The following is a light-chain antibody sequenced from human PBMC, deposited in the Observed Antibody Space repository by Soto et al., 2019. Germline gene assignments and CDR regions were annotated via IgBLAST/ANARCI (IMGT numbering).Light chain of an antibody. Sequence: DIQMTQSPSSLSASVGDRVTITCRTSQPISDYLNWYQQKPGKAPTLLIYTTSNLQSGVPSRFSGSGSATHFTLTISSLQPEDLATYYCQQHYNTPRTFGQGTKVDIK. CDR2: TTS. CDR1: QPISDY. V-gene: IGKV1-39*01. CDR3: QQHYNTPRT. J-gene: IGKJ1*01.